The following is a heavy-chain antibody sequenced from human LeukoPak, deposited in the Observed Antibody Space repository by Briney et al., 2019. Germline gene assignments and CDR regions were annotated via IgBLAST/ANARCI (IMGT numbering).Heavy chain of an antibody. J-gene: IGHJ6*04. D-gene: IGHD3-10*01. CDR3: ARGLWFGELDV. Sequence: SETLSLTCAVYGGSFSGYYWSWIRQPPGKGLEWIGEINHSGSTNYNPSLKSRVTISVDTSKNQFPLKLSSVTAADTAVYYCARGLWFGELDVWGTGTTVTVSS. CDR1: GGSFSGYY. V-gene: IGHV4-34*01. CDR2: INHSGST.